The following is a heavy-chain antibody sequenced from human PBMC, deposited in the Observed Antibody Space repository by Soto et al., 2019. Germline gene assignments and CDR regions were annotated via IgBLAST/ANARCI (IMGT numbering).Heavy chain of an antibody. CDR2: ISGYNGNT. CDR1: GYSFTTYG. Sequence: QVQLVPSRGAVTKPGASLKVSCKTSGYSFTTYGISWVRQAPGQGLEWMGWISGYNGNTNYAQKLKGRLTMTTDTSTSTAYMELRSLTSDDTAVYYCAREGPAPDHYYGMDVWGQGSTVTVS. CDR3: AREGPAPDHYYGMDV. J-gene: IGHJ6*02. V-gene: IGHV1-18*01.